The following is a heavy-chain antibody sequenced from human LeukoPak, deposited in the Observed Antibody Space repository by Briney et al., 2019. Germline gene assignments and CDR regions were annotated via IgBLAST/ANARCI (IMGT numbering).Heavy chain of an antibody. CDR3: AKDKGGNYYGSGSLNR. CDR1: GFTFSSYG. J-gene: IGHJ4*02. D-gene: IGHD3-10*01. Sequence: GGSLRLSCAASGFTFSSYGMHWVRQAPGKGLEWVAFIRYDGSNKYYADSVKGRSTISRDNSKNTLYLQMNSLRAEDTAVYYCAKDKGGNYYGSGSLNRWGQGTLVTVSS. CDR2: IRYDGSNK. V-gene: IGHV3-30*02.